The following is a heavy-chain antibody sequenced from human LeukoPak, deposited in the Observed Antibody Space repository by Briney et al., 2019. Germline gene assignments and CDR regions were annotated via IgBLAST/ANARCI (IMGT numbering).Heavy chain of an antibody. V-gene: IGHV4-59*01. CDR2: IYYSGST. Sequence: PSETLSLTCTVSGGSISSYYWSWIRQPPGKGLEWIGYIYYSGSTNYNPSLKSRVTISVDTSKNQFSLKLSSVTAADTAVYYCARARGTTDSSSWYKIHYYYYMDVWGKGTTVTISS. CDR1: GGSISSYY. CDR3: ARARGTTDSSSWYKIHYYYYMDV. D-gene: IGHD6-13*01. J-gene: IGHJ6*03.